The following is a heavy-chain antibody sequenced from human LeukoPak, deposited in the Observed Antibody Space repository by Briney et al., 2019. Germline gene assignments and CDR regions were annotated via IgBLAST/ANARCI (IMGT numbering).Heavy chain of an antibody. D-gene: IGHD3-10*01. J-gene: IGHJ4*02. V-gene: IGHV3-30*18. Sequence: GGSLGLSCAASGFTFSSYGMHWVRQAPGKGLEWVAVISYDGSNKYYADSVKGRFTISRDNSKNTLYLQMNSLRAEDTAVYYCAKDGGVGGAWFGELTDWGQGTLVTVSS. CDR1: GFTFSSYG. CDR3: AKDGGVGGAWFGELTD. CDR2: ISYDGSNK.